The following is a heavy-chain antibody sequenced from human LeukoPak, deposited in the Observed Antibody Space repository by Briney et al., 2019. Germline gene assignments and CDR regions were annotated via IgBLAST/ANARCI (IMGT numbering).Heavy chain of an antibody. CDR3: ARTEESGYSYGYFGYYYYMDV. D-gene: IGHD5-18*01. J-gene: IGHJ6*03. V-gene: IGHV4-39*07. Sequence: PSETLSLTCTVSGGSISSGTYYWSWIRQPTGKGLEWIGSIYHSGSTYYNPSLKSRVTISVDTSKNQFSLKLSSVTAADTAVYYCARTEESGYSYGYFGYYYYMDVWGKGTTVTVSS. CDR2: IYHSGST. CDR1: GGSISSGTYY.